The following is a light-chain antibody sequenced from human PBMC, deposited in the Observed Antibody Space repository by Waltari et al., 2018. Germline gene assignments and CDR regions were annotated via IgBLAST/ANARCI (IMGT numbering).Light chain of an antibody. V-gene: IGLV7-46*01. CDR2: DTT. CDR3: LVSYSGPSYV. Sequence: QAVVTQEPSLPVSPGGTVTLTCGSSTGAVTSGHYPYWFQQKPGQAPRTLIYDTTNKHSWTPARFSGSLLGGKAALTLSGAQPEDEAEYYCLVSYSGPSYVFGTGTKVTVL. J-gene: IGLJ1*01. CDR1: TGAVTSGHY.